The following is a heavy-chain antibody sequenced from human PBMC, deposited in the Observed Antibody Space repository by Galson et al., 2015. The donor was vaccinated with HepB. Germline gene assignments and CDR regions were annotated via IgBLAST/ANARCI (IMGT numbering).Heavy chain of an antibody. Sequence: SLRLSCAASGFTFSDYYMSWIRQAPGKGLEWVSSISFRSTYTNYTESVRGRFAISRDNAKNSLYLQMNNLRAEDTAIYYCARSRVASMDISDLWGQGILVTVSS. V-gene: IGHV3-11*06. J-gene: IGHJ5*02. CDR3: ARSRVASMDISDL. D-gene: IGHD5-12*01. CDR2: ISFRSTYT. CDR1: GFTFSDYY.